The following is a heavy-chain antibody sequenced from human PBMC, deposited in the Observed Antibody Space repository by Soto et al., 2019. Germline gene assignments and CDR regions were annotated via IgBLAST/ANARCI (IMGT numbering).Heavy chain of an antibody. D-gene: IGHD5-18*01. CDR3: ARDQPGYSYGYGLGY. Sequence: EVQLVESGGGLVKPGGSLRLSCAASGFTFSSYSMNWVRQAPGKGLEWVSSISSSSSYIYYAASVKGRFTISRDNAKNSLYLQLISLRAEATAVYYCARDQPGYSYGYGLGYWGQGTLVTVSS. V-gene: IGHV3-21*01. J-gene: IGHJ4*02. CDR1: GFTFSSYS. CDR2: ISSSSSYI.